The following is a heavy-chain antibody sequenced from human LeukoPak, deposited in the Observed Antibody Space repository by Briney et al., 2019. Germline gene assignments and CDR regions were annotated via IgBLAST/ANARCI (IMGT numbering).Heavy chain of an antibody. Sequence: SETLSLTCTVSGGSISGYYWTWIRQPAGRRLEWIGRIYSSGCTNYNPSLKSRVTMSVDTSKNQFPLKLNSVTAADAAVYYCAREGPYCGGDCYYNWLGPWGQGTLVTVSS. CDR3: AREGPYCGGDCYYNWLGP. D-gene: IGHD2-21*02. J-gene: IGHJ5*02. V-gene: IGHV4-4*07. CDR1: GGSISGYY. CDR2: IYSSGCT.